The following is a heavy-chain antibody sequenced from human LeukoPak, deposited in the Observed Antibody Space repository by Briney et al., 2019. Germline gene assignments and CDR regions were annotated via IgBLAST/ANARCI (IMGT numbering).Heavy chain of an antibody. V-gene: IGHV1-69*04. J-gene: IGHJ4*02. CDR3: AREVARVVGATAPFDY. CDR1: GGTFSSYA. CDR2: IIPILGIA. Sequence: SVKVSCKASGGTFSSYAISWVRQAPGQGLEWMGRIIPILGIANYAQKFQGRVTITADKSTSTAYMELSSLRSEDTAVYYCAREVARVVGATAPFDYWGQGTLVTVSS. D-gene: IGHD1-26*01.